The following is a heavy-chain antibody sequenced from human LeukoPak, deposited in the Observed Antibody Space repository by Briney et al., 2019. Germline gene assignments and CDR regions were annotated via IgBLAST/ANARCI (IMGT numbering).Heavy chain of an antibody. V-gene: IGHV3-23*01. CDR2: ISGNSIST. Sequence: GGSLKLSCAAAGITFVTYTMCWVRQAPGKDLEWVSAISGNSISTFYADSVKGRFTISRDNSKNTVYLEMSCLRAEDTAVYYCARDGVGFDTWGQGVLVTVSS. CDR1: GITFVTYT. CDR3: ARDGVGFDT. J-gene: IGHJ5*02.